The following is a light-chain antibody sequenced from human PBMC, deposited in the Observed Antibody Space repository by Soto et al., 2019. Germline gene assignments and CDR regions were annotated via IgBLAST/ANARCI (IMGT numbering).Light chain of an antibody. V-gene: IGLV2-11*01. CDR2: DVT. Sequence: QSALTQPRSVSGSPGQSVTISCTGTGSDIGGYNFVSWYQQHPGKTPNLIIYDVTQRPSGVPNRFSASKSGNTASLTISGLQAEDEADDYCCSYAGSYTLFGGGTKLTVL. CDR1: GSDIGGYNF. CDR3: CSYAGSYTL. J-gene: IGLJ2*01.